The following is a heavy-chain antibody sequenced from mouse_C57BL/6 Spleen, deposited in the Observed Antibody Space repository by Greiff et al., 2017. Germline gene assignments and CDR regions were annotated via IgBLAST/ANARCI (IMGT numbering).Heavy chain of an antibody. V-gene: IGHV1-42*01. CDR1: GYSFTGYY. J-gene: IGHJ2*01. CDR2: INPSTGGT. Sequence: VQLKQSGPELVKPGASVKISCKASGYSFTGYYMNWVKQSPEKSLEWIGEINPSTGGTTYNQKFKAKATLTVDKSSSTAYMQLKSLTSEDSAVYYCARGLEDWGQGTTLTVSS. CDR3: ARGLED.